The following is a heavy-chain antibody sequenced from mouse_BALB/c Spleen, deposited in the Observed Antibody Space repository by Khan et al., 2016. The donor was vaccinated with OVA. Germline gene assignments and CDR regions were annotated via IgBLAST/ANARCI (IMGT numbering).Heavy chain of an antibody. CDR3: VRDGAYHRNDGWFAY. D-gene: IGHD2-14*01. CDR1: GYTFTSYT. V-gene: IGHV1-4*01. J-gene: IGHJ3*01. Sequence: VQLVESGAELARPGASVKMSCKASGYTFTSYTIHWIKLRPGQGLEWIGYINPSNGYTNYNQKFRDKATLTADKSSTPAYLQLSSLTSDDSAVYNCVRDGAYHRNDGWFAYWGQRTLVTVSA. CDR2: INPSNGYT.